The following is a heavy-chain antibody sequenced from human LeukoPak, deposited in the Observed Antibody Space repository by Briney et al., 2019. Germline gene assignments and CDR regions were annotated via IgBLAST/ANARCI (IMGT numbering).Heavy chain of an antibody. Sequence: ASVKLSCKASGYTFTGYYMHWVRQAHGQGLEWMGWINPNSGGTNYAQKFQGRVTMTRDTSISTAYMELSRLRSDDTAVYYCARQAAAGRYFDYWGQGTLVTVSS. D-gene: IGHD6-13*01. CDR2: INPNSGGT. V-gene: IGHV1-2*02. J-gene: IGHJ4*02. CDR3: ARQAAAGRYFDY. CDR1: GYTFTGYY.